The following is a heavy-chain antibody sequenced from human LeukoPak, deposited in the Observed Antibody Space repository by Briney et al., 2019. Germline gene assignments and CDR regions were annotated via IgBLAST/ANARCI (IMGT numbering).Heavy chain of an antibody. V-gene: IGHV3-7*03. D-gene: IGHD1-14*01. CDR1: GYTFSSYW. J-gene: IGHJ6*03. CDR3: AKTGELNTSLPYYYYMDV. CDR2: IKQDGSEK. Sequence: PGGSLRLSCAASGYTFSSYWMSWVRQAPGKGLEWVANIKQDGSEKYYVDSVKGRFTISRDNSKNTLYLQMNSLRAEDTAVYYCAKTGELNTSLPYYYYMDVWGKGTTVTVSS.